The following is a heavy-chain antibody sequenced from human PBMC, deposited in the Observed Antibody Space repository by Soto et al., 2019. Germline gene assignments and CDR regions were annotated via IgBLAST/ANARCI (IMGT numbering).Heavy chain of an antibody. V-gene: IGHV3-11*06. CDR2: ISSSSSYT. CDR3: ARESGTGPRSYYYGMDV. J-gene: IGHJ6*02. Sequence: PGGSLRLSCAASGFTFSDYYMSWIRQAPGKGLEWVSYISSSSSYTNYADSVKGRFTISRDNAKNSLYLQMNSLRAEDTAVYYCARESGTGPRSYYYGMDVWGQGTTVTVSS. D-gene: IGHD1-7*01. CDR1: GFTFSDYY.